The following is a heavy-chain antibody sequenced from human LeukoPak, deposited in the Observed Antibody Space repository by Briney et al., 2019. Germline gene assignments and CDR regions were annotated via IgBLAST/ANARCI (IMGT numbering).Heavy chain of an antibody. V-gene: IGHV3-30*02. CDR1: RFSISSYG. CDR3: ARGPIAVAGSAFDY. Sequence: PGGSLRLSCAASRFSISSYGMHWVRQAPDKRLEWVAFIRFDGSNTYYADSVKGRFTMSRNTSKNTLYLQMNSLRPEDTAVYYCARGPIAVAGSAFDYWGQGTLVTVSS. CDR2: IRFDGSNT. D-gene: IGHD6-19*01. J-gene: IGHJ4*02.